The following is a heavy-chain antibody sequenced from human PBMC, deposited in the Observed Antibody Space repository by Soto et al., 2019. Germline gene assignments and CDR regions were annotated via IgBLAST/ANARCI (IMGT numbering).Heavy chain of an antibody. CDR2: ITGSGGST. J-gene: IGHJ4*02. CDR1: GFTFSTYA. D-gene: IGHD4-17*01. V-gene: IGHV3-23*01. CDR3: AKDREADYGGMAY. Sequence: EVQLLESGGGLVQPGGSLRLSCAASGFTFSTYAMIWVRQAPGKGLEWVSVITGSGGSTYYADSVKGRFTISRDTSKNTLFLQMNSRRAEDMAVYYRAKDREADYGGMAYWGQGTMVTVSS.